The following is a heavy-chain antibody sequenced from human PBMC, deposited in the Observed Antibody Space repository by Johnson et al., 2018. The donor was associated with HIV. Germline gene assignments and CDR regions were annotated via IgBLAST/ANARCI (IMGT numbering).Heavy chain of an antibody. CDR2: IYSGGGT. J-gene: IGHJ3*02. V-gene: IGHV3-66*02. CDR3: ARTRQGAFDI. Sequence: VQLVESGGGLIQPRGSLRLCCAASGFSFRRSLVNWVRQAPGKGLEWVSVIYSGGGTYYEDSVKGRFTISRDNSKNTLYLQMNSLRPQDTAVYYCARTRQGAFDIWGQGTMVTISS. CDR1: GFSFRRSL.